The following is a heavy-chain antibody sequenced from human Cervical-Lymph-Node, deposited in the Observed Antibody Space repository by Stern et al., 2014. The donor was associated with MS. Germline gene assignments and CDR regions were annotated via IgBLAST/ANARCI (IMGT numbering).Heavy chain of an antibody. CDR2: ISNNGSKI. V-gene: IGHV3-30-3*01. J-gene: IGHJ4*02. CDR1: GFTYSNHA. CDR3: ARDPILNTADYFDY. Sequence: VQLEESGGGLVQPGTSLRLSCAASGFTYSNHAMHWVRQAPGKGLEWVSVISNNGSKIYYADSVKGRFTISRDNSNNTLYLQMNSLRAEDTAVYYCARDPILNTADYFDYWGQGTLVTVSS. D-gene: IGHD5-18*01.